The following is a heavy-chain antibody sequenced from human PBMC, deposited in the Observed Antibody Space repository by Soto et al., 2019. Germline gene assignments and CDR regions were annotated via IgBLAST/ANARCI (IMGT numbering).Heavy chain of an antibody. CDR3: TTGSGRLKSGYCSSTSCYYRIYHDAFDI. CDR1: GFTRSNAG. CDR2: IKSKTDGGTT. J-gene: IGHJ3*02. Sequence: PGGSLRLSCAASGFTRSNAGMSWVRQAPGKGLEWVGRIKSKTDGGTTDYAAPVKGRFTISRDDSKNTLYLQMNSLKTEDTAVYYCTTGSGRLKSGYCSSTSCYYRIYHDAFDIWGQGTMVTVS. D-gene: IGHD2-2*01. V-gene: IGHV3-15*01.